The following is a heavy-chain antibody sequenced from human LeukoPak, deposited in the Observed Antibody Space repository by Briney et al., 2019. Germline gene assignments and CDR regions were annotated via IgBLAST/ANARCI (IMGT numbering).Heavy chain of an antibody. CDR2: IIPIFGTA. V-gene: IGHV1-69*13. Sequence: SVKVSCKASGGTFSSYAISWVRQAPGRGLEWMGGIIPIFGTANYAQKFQGRVTITADESPSTAYMELSSLRSEDTAVYYRARSKVPGYCSSTSCYTQNWFDPWGQGTLVTVSS. J-gene: IGHJ5*02. CDR1: GGTFSSYA. D-gene: IGHD2-2*02. CDR3: ARSKVPGYCSSTSCYTQNWFDP.